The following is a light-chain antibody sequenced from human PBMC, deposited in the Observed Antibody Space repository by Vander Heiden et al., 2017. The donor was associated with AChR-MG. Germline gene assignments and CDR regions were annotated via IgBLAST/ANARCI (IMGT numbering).Light chain of an antibody. CDR1: GGSIASNY. CDR2: EDN. Sequence: SVLTQPHPLSESPGKTVTISCTRSGGSIASNYVQGCQQRPARAPTTVIIEDNHRPSGVPDRFSCSIDSSTNAASLIISGLKTEDEADYCAQSYDDTNRGVFGGGTKLTVL. J-gene: IGLJ2*01. CDR3: QSYDDTNRGV. V-gene: IGLV6-57*03.